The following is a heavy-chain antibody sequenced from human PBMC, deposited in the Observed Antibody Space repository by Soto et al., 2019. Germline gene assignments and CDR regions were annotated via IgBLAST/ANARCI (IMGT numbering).Heavy chain of an antibody. J-gene: IGHJ6*02. D-gene: IGHD3-10*01. CDR1: GGSISSYY. CDR2: IYYSGST. V-gene: IGHV4-59*01. CDR3: ARVHYYGSGSYFNYYYYGMDV. Sequence: PSETLSLTCTASGGSISSYYWSWIRQPPGKGLEWIGYIYYSGSTNYNPSLKSRVTISVDTSKNQFSLKLSSVTAADTAVYYCARVHYYGSGSYFNYYYYGMDVWGQGTTVTVSS.